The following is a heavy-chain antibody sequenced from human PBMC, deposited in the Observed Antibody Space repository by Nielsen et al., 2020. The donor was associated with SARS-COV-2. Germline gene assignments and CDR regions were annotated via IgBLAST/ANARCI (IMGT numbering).Heavy chain of an antibody. CDR2: INAGNGNT. D-gene: IGHD6-19*01. CDR1: GYTFTSFA. CDR3: ARITPSSGWDY. J-gene: IGHJ4*02. V-gene: IGHV1-3*01. Sequence: ASVKVSCKTSGYTFTSFAIHWVRPAPGQSLEWMGWINAGNGNTKYSQKFQGRVTMTRDTSANTAYMELSSLSSEDTAVYYCARITPSSGWDYWGQGTLVTVSS.